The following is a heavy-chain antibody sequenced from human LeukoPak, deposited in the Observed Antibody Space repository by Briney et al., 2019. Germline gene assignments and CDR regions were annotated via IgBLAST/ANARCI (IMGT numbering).Heavy chain of an antibody. D-gene: IGHD3-3*01. Sequence: GGSLRPSCAASGFSFSSYAMAWVRQTPGKGLEWVSGISGSGGTTYYADSVKGRFTISRDNSKNTLYLQMNSLRAEDTAVYYCAKNRYDFWSGYYSWGQGTLVTVSS. CDR3: AKNRYDFWSGYYS. CDR2: ISGSGGTT. J-gene: IGHJ4*02. V-gene: IGHV3-23*01. CDR1: GFSFSSYA.